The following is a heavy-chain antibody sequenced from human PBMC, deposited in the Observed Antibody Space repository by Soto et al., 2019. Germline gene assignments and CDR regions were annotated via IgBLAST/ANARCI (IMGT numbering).Heavy chain of an antibody. CDR2: ISAYNGNT. CDR3: ARGPHYDFWSGYRYYCYMDV. Sequence: GASVKVSCKASGYTFTSYGISWVRQAPGQGLEWMGWISAYNGNTNYAQKLQGRVTMTTDTSTSTAYMELRSLRSDDTAVYYCARGPHYDFWSGYRYYCYMDVCGKGTTVTVSS. D-gene: IGHD3-3*01. J-gene: IGHJ6*03. V-gene: IGHV1-18*01. CDR1: GYTFTSYG.